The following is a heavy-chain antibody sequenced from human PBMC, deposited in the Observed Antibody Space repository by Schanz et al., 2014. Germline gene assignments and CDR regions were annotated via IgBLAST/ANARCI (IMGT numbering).Heavy chain of an antibody. CDR3: AKSQGSSFDS. Sequence: QVRLVESGGGVVQPGKSLRLSCATSGFIFRSFGIHWVRQAPGKGLEWVSVIGVDGTTTYYADSVKGRFTISSDNSKSTLYLQMSSLRAEDTAVYYCAKSQGSSFDSWGQGTLVTVSS. CDR1: GFIFRSFG. V-gene: IGHV3-NL1*01. D-gene: IGHD6-13*01. CDR2: IGVDGTTT. J-gene: IGHJ4*02.